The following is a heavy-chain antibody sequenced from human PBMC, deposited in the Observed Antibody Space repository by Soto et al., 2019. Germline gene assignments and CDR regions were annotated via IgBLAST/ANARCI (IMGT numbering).Heavy chain of an antibody. CDR3: ASRDSSGYRDYYYGMDV. CDR1: GYIFTSYW. CDR2: IYSGDSII. V-gene: IGHV5-51*01. Sequence: CKSSGYIFTSYWMAWVRQMPGKGLEWMGIIYSGDSIIRYSPSFHGQVTISADKSISTAYLQWSSPKASDTAMYYCASRDSSGYRDYYYGMDVWGQGTTVTAP. D-gene: IGHD3-22*01. J-gene: IGHJ6*02.